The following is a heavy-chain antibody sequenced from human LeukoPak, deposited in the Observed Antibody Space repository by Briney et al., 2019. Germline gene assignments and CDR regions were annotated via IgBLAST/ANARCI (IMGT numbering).Heavy chain of an antibody. D-gene: IGHD2-15*01. V-gene: IGHV1-18*01. CDR1: GYTFTDYG. CDR3: ARAEDTLLLGY. J-gene: IGHJ4*02. CDR2: IGAHNGKT. Sequence: ASVKVSCKASGYTFTDYGIIWLRQAPGQGPQWMGWIGAHNGKTNYAQKFQGRVTMTTDTSTNTVYMEVRSLTSDDTAVYYCARAEDTLLLGYWGQGTLVTVSS.